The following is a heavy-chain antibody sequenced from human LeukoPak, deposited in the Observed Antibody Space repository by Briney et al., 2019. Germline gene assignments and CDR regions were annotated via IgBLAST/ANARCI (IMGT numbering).Heavy chain of an antibody. V-gene: IGHV3-30*07. J-gene: IGHJ4*02. CDR3: ARDRAAADLDY. D-gene: IGHD6-13*01. Sequence: DSVKGRFTISRDNSKNTLYLQMSSLRAEDTAVYYCARDRAAADLDYWGQGTLVTVSS.